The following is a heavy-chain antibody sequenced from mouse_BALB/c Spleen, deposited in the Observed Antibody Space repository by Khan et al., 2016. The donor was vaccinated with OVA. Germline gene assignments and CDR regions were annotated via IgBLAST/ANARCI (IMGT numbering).Heavy chain of an antibody. J-gene: IGHJ3*01. CDR1: GYSITSDYA. CDR3: ARLGPGFAY. D-gene: IGHD4-1*01. Sequence: EVELVESGPGLVKPSQSLSLTCTVTGYSITSDYAWNWIRQFPGNKLEWMGYIGYSGSTSYNPSLKSRIPITRDTSKNQFFLQLNSVTTEDTATYYCARLGPGFAYWGQGTLVTVSA. V-gene: IGHV3-2*02. CDR2: IGYSGST.